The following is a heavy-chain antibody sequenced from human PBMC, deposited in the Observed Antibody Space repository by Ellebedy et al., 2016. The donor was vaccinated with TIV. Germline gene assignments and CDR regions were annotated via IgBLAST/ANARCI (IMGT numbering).Heavy chain of an antibody. V-gene: IGHV3-48*01. CDR2: ISSSSSTI. J-gene: IGHJ4*02. D-gene: IGHD6-13*01. CDR1: GFTFSSYS. CDR3: AREAVGMFDY. Sequence: GESLKISXAASGFTFSSYSMNWVRQAPGKGLEWVSYISSSSSTIYYADSVKGRFTISRDNAKNSLYLQMDSLRTEDTAVYYCAREAVGMFDYWGQGILVSVSS.